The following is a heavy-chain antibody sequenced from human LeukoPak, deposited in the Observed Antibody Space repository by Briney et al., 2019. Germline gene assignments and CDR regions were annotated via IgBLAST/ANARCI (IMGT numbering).Heavy chain of an antibody. V-gene: IGHV3-7*01. D-gene: IGHD4-23*01. J-gene: IGHJ4*02. CDR3: ARVGSYGGITFDY. CDR2: IKQDGSEK. Sequence: GGSLRLSCAASGLTFSSYWMSWVRQAPGKGLEWVANIKQDGSEKYYVDSVKGRFTISRDNAKNSLYLQMNSLRAEDTAVYYCARVGSYGGITFDYWGQGTLVTVSS. CDR1: GLTFSSYW.